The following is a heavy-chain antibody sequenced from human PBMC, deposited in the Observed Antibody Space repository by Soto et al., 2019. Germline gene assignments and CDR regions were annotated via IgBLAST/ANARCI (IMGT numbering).Heavy chain of an antibody. D-gene: IGHD1-26*01. CDR1: GVSISGSRYY. CDR2: IYYSGST. J-gene: IGHJ6*02. V-gene: IGHV4-39*01. Sequence: SETLSLTCTVSGVSISGSRYYWGWIRQPPGRGLEWIGNIYYSGSTYYTPALKSRVTLSVDTSKNQFSLNLNSVTAADTAVYYCARGGIPPSGYGIAYAMDVWGQGTTVT. CDR3: ARGGIPPSGYGIAYAMDV.